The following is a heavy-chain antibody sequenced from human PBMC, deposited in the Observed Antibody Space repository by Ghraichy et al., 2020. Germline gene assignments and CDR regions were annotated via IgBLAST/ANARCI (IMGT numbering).Heavy chain of an antibody. CDR2: FDPEDGET. D-gene: IGHD2-2*01. CDR3: ATDYCSSTSCQFYYYYGMDV. Sequence: ASVKVSCKVSGYTLTELSMHWVRQAPGKGLEWMGGFDPEDGETIYAQKFQGRVTMTEDTSTDTAYMELSSLRSEDTAVYYCATDYCSSTSCQFYYYYGMDVWGQGTTVTVSS. J-gene: IGHJ6*02. CDR1: GYTLTELS. V-gene: IGHV1-24*01.